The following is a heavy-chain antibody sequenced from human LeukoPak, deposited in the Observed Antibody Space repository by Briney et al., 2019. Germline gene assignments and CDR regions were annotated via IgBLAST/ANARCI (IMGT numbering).Heavy chain of an antibody. Sequence: GGSLRLSCAASGFTFSDYYMSWIRQAPGKGLEWVSYISSSGSTIYYAGSVKGRFTISRDNAKNSLYLQMNSLRVEDTALYYCGYCTNGVCQRPYYYYYYMDVWGKGTTVTVSS. J-gene: IGHJ6*03. CDR3: GYCTNGVCQRPYYYYYYMDV. D-gene: IGHD2-8*01. V-gene: IGHV3-11*01. CDR1: GFTFSDYY. CDR2: ISSSGSTI.